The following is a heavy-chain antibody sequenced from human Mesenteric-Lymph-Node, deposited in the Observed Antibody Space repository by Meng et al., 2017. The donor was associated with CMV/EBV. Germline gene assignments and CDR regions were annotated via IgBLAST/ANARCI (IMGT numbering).Heavy chain of an antibody. CDR1: GYTFTVYY. CDR2: INPNSGDT. D-gene: IGHD3-16*02. CDR3: ARGVVDYDSVWGTFRTVSFDQ. V-gene: IGHV1-2*02. J-gene: IGHJ4*02. Sequence: ASVKVSCKASGYTFTVYYMHWVRQAPGQGLEWMGWINPNSGDTNYTQKFQGRVTMTRDTSISTAYMDLSSLTSDDTAVYYCARGVVDYDSVWGTFRTVSFDQWGQGTQVTVSS.